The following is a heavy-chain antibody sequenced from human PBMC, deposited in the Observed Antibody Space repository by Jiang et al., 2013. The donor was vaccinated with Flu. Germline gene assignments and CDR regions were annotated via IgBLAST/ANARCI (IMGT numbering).Heavy chain of an antibody. CDR2: IIPIFGTA. CDR1: SSYA. D-gene: IGHD3-3*01. V-gene: IGHV1-69*01. J-gene: IGHJ4*02. Sequence: SSYAISWVRQAPGQGLEWMGGIIPIFGTANYAQKFQGRVTITADESTSTAYMELSSLRSEDTAVYYCASRIFEDYDFWSGWGQGTLVTVSS. CDR3: ASRIFEDYDFWSG.